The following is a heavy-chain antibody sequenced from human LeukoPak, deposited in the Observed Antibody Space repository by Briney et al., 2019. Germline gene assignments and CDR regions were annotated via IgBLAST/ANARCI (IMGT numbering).Heavy chain of an antibody. CDR1: GYTFTGYY. Sequence: ASVKVSCKASGYTFTGYYMHWVRQAPGQGLEWMGWINPNSGGTNYAQKFQGRVTMTRDTSISTANMELSRLRSDDTAVYYCARVAPRRDYYYYYMDVWGKGTTVTVSS. J-gene: IGHJ6*03. CDR3: ARVAPRRDYYYYYMDV. CDR2: INPNSGGT. V-gene: IGHV1-2*02.